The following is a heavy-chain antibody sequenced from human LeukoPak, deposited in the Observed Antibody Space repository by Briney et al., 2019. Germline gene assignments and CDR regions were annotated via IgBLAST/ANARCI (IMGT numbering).Heavy chain of an antibody. CDR1: GGSISSSNW. D-gene: IGHD3-10*01. Sequence: SETLSLTCAVSGGSISSSNWWSWVRQPPGKGLEWIGEIYHSGSTNYNPSLKSRVTISLDTPKNQFSLKLSSVTAADTAVYYCASVRRGFGESSKYYAYYYMGVWGKGTTVTISS. J-gene: IGHJ6*03. V-gene: IGHV4-4*02. CDR3: ASVRRGFGESSKYYAYYYMGV. CDR2: IYHSGST.